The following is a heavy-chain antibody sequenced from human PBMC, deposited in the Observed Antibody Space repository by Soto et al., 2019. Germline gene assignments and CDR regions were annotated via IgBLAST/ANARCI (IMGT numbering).Heavy chain of an antibody. Sequence: GGSLRLSCAASGFTFSNCAMSWVRQAPGKGLEWVSCISGGGGSAYYADSVKGRFTISRDNSKNTLYLQMNSLRAEDTAVYYCAKANDYSSDYWGQGTLVTVSS. CDR1: GFTFSNCA. CDR3: AKANDYSSDY. D-gene: IGHD4-4*01. J-gene: IGHJ4*02. V-gene: IGHV3-23*01. CDR2: ISGGGGSA.